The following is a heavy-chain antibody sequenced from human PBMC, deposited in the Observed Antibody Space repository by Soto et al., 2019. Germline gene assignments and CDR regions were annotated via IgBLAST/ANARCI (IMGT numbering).Heavy chain of an antibody. Sequence: ETLSLTCAVYGGSFSGYFWNWIRQTPGKGLEWIGKVNHNGRNNYNPSLKSRVTISLDMSKNQISLKLTSVTAADTAVYYCARGGSSDWQVAFDFWGQGTMVTVSS. CDR2: VNHNGRN. CDR1: GGSFSGYF. CDR3: ARGGSSDWQVAFDF. J-gene: IGHJ3*01. V-gene: IGHV4-34*01. D-gene: IGHD6-19*01.